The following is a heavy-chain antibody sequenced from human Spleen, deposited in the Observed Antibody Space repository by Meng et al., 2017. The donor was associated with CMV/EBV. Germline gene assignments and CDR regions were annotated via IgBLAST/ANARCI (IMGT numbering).Heavy chain of an antibody. CDR1: GLTFSSYG. V-gene: IGHV3-23*01. CDR2: IGASAGGT. J-gene: IGHJ6*02. Sequence: GESLKISCEASGLTFSSYGMSWVRQAPGKGLEWVSSIGASAGGTYYADSVKGRFTISRDNAKNSLYLQMNSLRAEDTAVYYCARRGREPYCSSTSCYPYYYYYGMDVWGQGTTVTVSS. CDR3: ARRGREPYCSSTSCYPYYYYYGMDV. D-gene: IGHD2-2*01.